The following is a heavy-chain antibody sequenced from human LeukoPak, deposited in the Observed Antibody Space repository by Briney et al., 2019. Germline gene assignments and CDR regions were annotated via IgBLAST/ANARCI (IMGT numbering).Heavy chain of an antibody. V-gene: IGHV3-23*01. CDR2: ISGSGGST. D-gene: IGHD6-19*01. J-gene: IGHJ4*02. Sequence: GGSLRLSCAASGFTFSSYVMSWVRQAPGKGLEWVSGISGSGGSTYYADSVKGRFTISRDYSKNTLYLQMNSLRAEDTAVYYCVAVIAAYWGQGTLVTVSS. CDR3: VAVIAAY. CDR1: GFTFSSYV.